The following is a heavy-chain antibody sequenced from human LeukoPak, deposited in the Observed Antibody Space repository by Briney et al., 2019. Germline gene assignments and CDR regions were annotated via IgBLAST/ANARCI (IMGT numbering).Heavy chain of an antibody. J-gene: IGHJ4*02. CDR2: IRYDGSNK. CDR1: GFSLSSYG. D-gene: IGHD3-16*01. V-gene: IGHV3-30*02. CDR3: AKDGSPVMITFGGMEC. Sequence: QPGGSLRLSCAASGFSLSSYGMHWVRQAPGKGLEWVAFIRYDGSNKYYADSVKGRFTISRDNSKNTLYLQMNSLRAEDTAVYYCAKDGSPVMITFGGMECWGQGTLVTVSS.